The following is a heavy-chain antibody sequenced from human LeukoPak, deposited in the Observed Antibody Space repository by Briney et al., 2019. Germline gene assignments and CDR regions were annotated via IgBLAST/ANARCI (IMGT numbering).Heavy chain of an antibody. V-gene: IGHV1-69*04. D-gene: IGHD4-11*01. CDR3: ARGSVMPSSFDY. J-gene: IGHJ4*02. CDR2: IIPILGIA. Sequence: ASVKVSCKASGGTFSSYAISWVRQAPGQGLEWMGRIIPILGIANYAQKFQGRVTITADKSTSTAYMELSSLRSEDTAVYYCARGSVMPSSFDYWGQRTLVTLSS. CDR1: GGTFSSYA.